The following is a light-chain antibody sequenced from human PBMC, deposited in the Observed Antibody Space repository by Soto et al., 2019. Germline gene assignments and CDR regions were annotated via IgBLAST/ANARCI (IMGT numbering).Light chain of an antibody. CDR2: AAS. V-gene: IGKV1-39*01. Sequence: DIQMTQSPSSLSASVGDRVTITCRASQSISSYLNWYQQKPGKAPKLLIYAASSLQSGVPSRFSGNGSGTDFTLTISSLRPEDFATYYCQQSYSTPHSFGQGTKLEIK. J-gene: IGKJ2*01. CDR1: QSISSY. CDR3: QQSYSTPHS.